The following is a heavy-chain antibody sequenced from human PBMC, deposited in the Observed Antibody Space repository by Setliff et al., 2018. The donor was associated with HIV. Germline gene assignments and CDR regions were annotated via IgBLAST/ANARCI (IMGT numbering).Heavy chain of an antibody. CDR3: ARVQYFNSGGYWATIRHYYYMDV. J-gene: IGHJ6*03. CDR2: ISRNSDTI. CDR1: GFRFNIYA. Sequence: GSLRLSCAASGFRFNIYAMNWVRQAPGKGLEWLSYISRNSDTIYYADSVKGRFTISRDNAENSLFLQMNSLRAEDTAVYYCARVQYFNSGGYWATIRHYYYMDVWGKGTAVTVSS. V-gene: IGHV3-48*01. D-gene: IGHD3-22*01.